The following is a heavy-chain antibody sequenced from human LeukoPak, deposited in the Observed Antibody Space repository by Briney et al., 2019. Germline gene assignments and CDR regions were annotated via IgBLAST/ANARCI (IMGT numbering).Heavy chain of an antibody. V-gene: IGHV3-64*02. D-gene: IGHD6-6*01. CDR2: ISTNGDST. CDR3: AKDSPLPYSSSSVPAFDI. CDR1: GFTFSTYA. J-gene: IGHJ3*02. Sequence: PGGSLRLSCAASGFTFSTYAMHWVRQAPGKGLEYVSAISTNGDSTYYADSVKGRFTISRDNSKSTLFLQMGSLRADDMAVYYCAKDSPLPYSSSSVPAFDIWGQGTMVTVSS.